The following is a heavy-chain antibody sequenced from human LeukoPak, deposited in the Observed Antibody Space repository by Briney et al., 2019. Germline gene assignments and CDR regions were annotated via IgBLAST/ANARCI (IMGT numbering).Heavy chain of an antibody. D-gene: IGHD3-10*01. Sequence: SESLSLTCTVSGGSISSYYWSWIRQPPGKGLEWLGYIYYRGSTTYHPSSKSRGPISVDTSKNQYSLKLSSVTAADTAVYYCAREVKRVLLWFRESHDAFDIWGQGTMVTVSS. CDR2: IYYRGST. V-gene: IGHV4-59*01. J-gene: IGHJ3*02. CDR3: AREVKRVLLWFRESHDAFDI. CDR1: GGSISSYY.